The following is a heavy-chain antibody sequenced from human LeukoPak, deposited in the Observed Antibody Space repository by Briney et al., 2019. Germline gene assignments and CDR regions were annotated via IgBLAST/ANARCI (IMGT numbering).Heavy chain of an antibody. V-gene: IGHV4-4*09. J-gene: IGHJ6*03. Sequence: SETLSLTCTVSGGSMTNYYWNWIRQPPGKGLEWIGYISASGTTNYNPSLMSRVTISVDTSKNQFSLKLSSVTAADTAVYYCARGLRYYYYMDVWGKGTTVTVSS. CDR3: ARGLRYYYYMDV. CDR1: GGSMTNYY. CDR2: ISASGTT.